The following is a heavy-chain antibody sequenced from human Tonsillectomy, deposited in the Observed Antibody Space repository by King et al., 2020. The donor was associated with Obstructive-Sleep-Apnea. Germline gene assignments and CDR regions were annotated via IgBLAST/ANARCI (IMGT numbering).Heavy chain of an antibody. V-gene: IGHV4-39*07. CDR1: GGSISSSSYY. Sequence: QLQESGPGLVKPSETLSLTCTVSGGSISSSSYYWGWIRQPPGKGLEWIGSIYYSGSTYYNPSLKSRVTISVDTSKNQFSLTLSSATAADTAVYYCARNTHWFDPWGQGTLVTVSS. CDR2: IYYSGST. D-gene: IGHD2-15*01. J-gene: IGHJ5*02. CDR3: ARNTHWFDP.